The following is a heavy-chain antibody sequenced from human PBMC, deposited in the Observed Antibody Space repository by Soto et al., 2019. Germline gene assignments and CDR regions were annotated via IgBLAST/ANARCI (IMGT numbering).Heavy chain of an antibody. V-gene: IGHV3-23*01. J-gene: IGHJ4*02. CDR3: AKAHYSSSALNPTYFDY. Sequence: GGSLRLSCAASGFTFSSYAMSWVRQAPGKGLEWVSAISGSGGSTYYADSVKGRFTISRDNSKNTLYLQMNSLRAEDTAVYYCAKAHYSSSALNPTYFDYWGQGTLVTVSS. D-gene: IGHD6-6*01. CDR1: GFTFSSYA. CDR2: ISGSGGST.